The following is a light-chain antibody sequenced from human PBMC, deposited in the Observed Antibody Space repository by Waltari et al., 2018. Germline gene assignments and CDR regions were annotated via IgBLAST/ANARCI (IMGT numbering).Light chain of an antibody. CDR3: QAWDSSTAV. CDR2: QDS. J-gene: IGLJ2*01. V-gene: IGLV3-1*01. Sequence: SYELTQSPSVSVSPGQTASITCSGDKLGANYACWYQQKPGQSPVLVIYQDSKRPSGIPERFSGSNSGNTATLTISGTQAMDEADYYCQAWDSSTAVFGGGTKLTVL. CDR1: KLGANY.